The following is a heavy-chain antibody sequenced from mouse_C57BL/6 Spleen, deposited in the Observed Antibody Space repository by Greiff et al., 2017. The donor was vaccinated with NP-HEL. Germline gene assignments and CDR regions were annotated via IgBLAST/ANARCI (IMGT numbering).Heavy chain of an antibody. Sequence: DVQLQESGPELVKPGASVKISCKASGYSFTGYYMNWVKQSPEKSLEWIGEINPSTGGTTYNQKFKAKATLTVDKSSSTAYMQLKSLTSEDSAVYYCARSLIYDGYSPFAYWGQGTLVTVSA. J-gene: IGHJ3*01. D-gene: IGHD2-3*01. CDR2: INPSTGGT. V-gene: IGHV1-42*01. CDR3: ARSLIYDGYSPFAY. CDR1: GYSFTGYY.